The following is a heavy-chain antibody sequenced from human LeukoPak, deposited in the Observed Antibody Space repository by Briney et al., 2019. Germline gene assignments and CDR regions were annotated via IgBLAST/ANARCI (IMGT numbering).Heavy chain of an antibody. D-gene: IGHD2-15*01. V-gene: IGHV1-69*01. Sequence: GFSVKVSCKASGGTFSSYAISWVRQAPGQGLEWIGGIIPIFGTANYAQKFQGRVTITADESTSTAYMELSSLRSEDTAVYYCARDEDSGTRIYCSGGSCQYYYYYYGMDVWGQGTTVTVSS. CDR2: IIPIFGTA. CDR1: GGTFSSYA. CDR3: ARDEDSGTRIYCSGGSCQYYYYYYGMDV. J-gene: IGHJ6*02.